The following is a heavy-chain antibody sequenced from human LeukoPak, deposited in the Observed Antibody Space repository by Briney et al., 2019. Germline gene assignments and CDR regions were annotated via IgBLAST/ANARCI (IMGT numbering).Heavy chain of an antibody. CDR1: GYTFNNFG. CDR2: INPSGGST. CDR3: ATMMDPAAAFDY. D-gene: IGHD6-13*01. V-gene: IGHV1-46*02. Sequence: ASVKVSCKASGYTFNNFGLSWVRQAPGQGLEWMGIINPSGGSTSYAQKFQGRVTMTRDTSTSTVYMELSSLRSEDTAVYYCATMMDPAAAFDYWGQGTLVTVSS. J-gene: IGHJ4*02.